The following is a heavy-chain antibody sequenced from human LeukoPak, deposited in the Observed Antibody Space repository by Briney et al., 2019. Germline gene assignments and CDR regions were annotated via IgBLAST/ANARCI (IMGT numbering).Heavy chain of an antibody. Sequence: GGSLRLSCAASGFTFSSYSMNWVRQAPGKGLELVSYISDSSRNIYYADSVKGRFTISRDNAKNSLYLQMNSLRAEDTAVYYCARDLLDIVVVPAAMTGHDYYYYMDVWGKGTTVTVSS. D-gene: IGHD2-2*01. J-gene: IGHJ6*03. CDR1: GFTFSSYS. CDR3: ARDLLDIVVVPAAMTGHDYYYYMDV. V-gene: IGHV3-48*04. CDR2: ISDSSRNI.